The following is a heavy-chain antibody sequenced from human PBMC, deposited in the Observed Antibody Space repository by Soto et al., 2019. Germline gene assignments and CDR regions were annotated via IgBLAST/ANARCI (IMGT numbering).Heavy chain of an antibody. Sequence: GSPVKVSCKASGYTFTSYGISWVRQAPGQGLEWMGWISAYNGNTNYAQKLQGRVTMTTDTSTSTAYMELRSLRSDDTAVYYCARSKYYYDSSGAFDIWGQGTMVTVSS. V-gene: IGHV1-18*01. D-gene: IGHD3-22*01. CDR2: ISAYNGNT. CDR3: ARSKYYYDSSGAFDI. J-gene: IGHJ3*02. CDR1: GYTFTSYG.